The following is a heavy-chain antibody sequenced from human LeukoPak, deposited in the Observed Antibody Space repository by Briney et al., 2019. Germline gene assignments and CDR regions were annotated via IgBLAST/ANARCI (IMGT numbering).Heavy chain of an antibody. CDR3: ARDHGEFLEYDILTGYLDYGSQYDY. V-gene: IGHV3-33*01. J-gene: IGHJ4*02. Sequence: GGSLRLSCAASGFTFSSYGMHWVRQAPGKGLEWVAVIWYDGSNKYYADSVKGRFTISRDNSKNTLYLQMNSLRAEDTAVYYCARDHGEFLEYDILTGYLDYGSQYDYWGQGTLVTVSS. CDR1: GFTFSSYG. CDR2: IWYDGSNK. D-gene: IGHD3-9*01.